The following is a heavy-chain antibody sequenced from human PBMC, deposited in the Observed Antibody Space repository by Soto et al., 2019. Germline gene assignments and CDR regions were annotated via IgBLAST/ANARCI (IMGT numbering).Heavy chain of an antibody. CDR3: ARDMIKGGRWLQLSYYGMDV. D-gene: IGHD3-16*01. J-gene: IGHJ6*02. V-gene: IGHV3-21*01. CDR1: GFTFSSYS. Sequence: PVGSLRLSCAASGFTFSSYSMNWVRQAPGKGLEWVSSISSSSSYIYYADSVKGRFTISRDNAKNSLYLQMNSLRAEDTAVYYCARDMIKGGRWLQLSYYGMDVWGQGTTVTVSS. CDR2: ISSSSSYI.